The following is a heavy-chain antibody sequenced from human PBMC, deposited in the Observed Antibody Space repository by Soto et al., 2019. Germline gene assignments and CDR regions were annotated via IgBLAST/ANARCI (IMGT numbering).Heavy chain of an antibody. CDR1: GGTFSSYA. V-gene: IGHV1-69*01. CDR3: ASSPYYDFWSGYYENYYYYGMDV. D-gene: IGHD3-3*01. J-gene: IGHJ6*02. CDR2: IIPIFGTA. Sequence: QVQLVQSGAEVKKPGSSVKVSCKASGGTFSSYAISWVRQAPGQGLEWMGGIIPIFGTANYAQKFQGRVTITEDESTSTAYMELSSVRSEDTAVYYCASSPYYDFWSGYYENYYYYGMDVWGQGTTVTVSS.